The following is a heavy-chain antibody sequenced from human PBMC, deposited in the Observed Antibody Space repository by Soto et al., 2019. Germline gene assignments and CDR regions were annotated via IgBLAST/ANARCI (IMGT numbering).Heavy chain of an antibody. Sequence: QVQLQESGPGRVKPSRTLSLTCAVSGGSISSSNWWSWVRQPPGKGLEWIGEIYHSGSTNYNPSLKRRVTISVDKNKNQFSLKLSSVTAADTAVYYCARVVGGYYYGMAVWGEGTTVTVSS. V-gene: IGHV4-4*02. CDR2: IYHSGST. CDR3: ARVVGGYYYGMAV. CDR1: GGSISSSNW. J-gene: IGHJ6*04. D-gene: IGHD2-2*01.